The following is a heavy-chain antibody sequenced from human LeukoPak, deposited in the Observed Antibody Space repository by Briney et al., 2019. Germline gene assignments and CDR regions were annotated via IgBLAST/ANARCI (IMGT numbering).Heavy chain of an antibody. Sequence: PSETLSLTCAVYGGSFSGYYWSWIRQPPGKGLEWIGEINHSGITNYNPSLKSRVTISADTSKNQFSLKLSSVTAADTSVYYCASDTVAGTGWGQGTLATVSS. J-gene: IGHJ4*02. V-gene: IGHV4-34*01. CDR2: INHSGIT. CDR1: GGSFSGYY. CDR3: ASDTVAGTG. D-gene: IGHD6-19*01.